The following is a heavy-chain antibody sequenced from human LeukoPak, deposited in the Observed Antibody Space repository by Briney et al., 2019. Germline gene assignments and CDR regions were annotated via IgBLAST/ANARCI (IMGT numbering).Heavy chain of an antibody. J-gene: IGHJ4*02. D-gene: IGHD5-24*01. CDR2: IYSSGTP. V-gene: IGHV4-4*07. Sequence: SETLSLTCTVSGGSISYYYWSWIRQPAGKGLEWIGRIYSSGTPKYNPSLKSRVTTSIDTSKNQFSLMVNSVTAADTAVYYSARDKDGSHVDYWGQGILVTVSS. CDR1: GGSISYYY. CDR3: ARDKDGSHVDY.